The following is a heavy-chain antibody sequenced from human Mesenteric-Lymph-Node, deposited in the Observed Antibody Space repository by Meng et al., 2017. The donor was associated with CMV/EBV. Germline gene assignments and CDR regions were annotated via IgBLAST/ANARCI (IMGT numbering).Heavy chain of an antibody. V-gene: IGHV1-69*05. D-gene: IGHD6-13*01. CDR3: ARGRSSSWYLVPGMDV. CDR2: LIPIFGTA. CDR1: GGTFSSYA. J-gene: IGHJ6*02. Sequence: SVKVSCKASGGTFSSYAISWVRQAPGQGLEWMGGLIPIFGTANYAQKFQGRVTITTDESTSTAYMELSSLRSEDTAVYYCARGRSSSWYLVPGMDVWGQGTTVTVSS.